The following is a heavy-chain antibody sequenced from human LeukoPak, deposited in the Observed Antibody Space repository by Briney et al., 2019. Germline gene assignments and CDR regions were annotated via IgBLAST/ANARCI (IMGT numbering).Heavy chain of an antibody. CDR2: ISSSSSYI. V-gene: IGHV3-21*01. D-gene: IGHD2-2*01. CDR3: ARVPAAARGS. CDR1: GFIFDDYG. Sequence: GGSLRLSCAASGFIFDDYGMSWVRQAPGKGLEWVSSISSSSSYIYYADSVKGRFTVSRDNAKNSLYLQMNSLRAEDTAVYYCARVPAAARGSWGQGTLVTVSS. J-gene: IGHJ5*02.